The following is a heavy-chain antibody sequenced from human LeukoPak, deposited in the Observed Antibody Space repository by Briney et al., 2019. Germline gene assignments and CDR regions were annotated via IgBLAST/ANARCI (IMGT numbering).Heavy chain of an antibody. CDR3: AKGGITLVRGSFDY. J-gene: IGHJ4*02. CDR1: GLTFSNYA. CDR2: ISGNGGST. V-gene: IGHV3-23*01. Sequence: PGGSLRLSCAASGLTFSNYAMSWVRQAPGKGLEWVTAISGNGGSTYYADSVKGRFTISRDNSKSTLYLQMNSLRADDTAIYYCAKGGITLVRGSFDYWGQGTLVTVSS. D-gene: IGHD3-10*01.